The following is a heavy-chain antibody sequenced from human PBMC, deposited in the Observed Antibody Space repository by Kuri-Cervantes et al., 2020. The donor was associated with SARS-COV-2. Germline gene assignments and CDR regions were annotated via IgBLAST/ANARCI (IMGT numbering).Heavy chain of an antibody. CDR3: ARDPDDYSNLLDS. CDR2: IIPILGIA. Sequence: SVKVSCKASGGTFSSSAISWVRQAPGQGLEWMGWIIPILGIANYAQKFQGRVTITADKSTSTAYMELRNLGSDDTAVYYCARDPDDYSNLLDSWGQGTLVTVSS. D-gene: IGHD4-11*01. CDR1: GGTFSSSA. J-gene: IGHJ4*02. V-gene: IGHV1-69*10.